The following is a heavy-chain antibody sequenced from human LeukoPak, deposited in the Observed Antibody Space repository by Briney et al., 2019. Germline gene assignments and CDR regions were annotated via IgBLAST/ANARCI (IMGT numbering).Heavy chain of an antibody. Sequence: SQTLSLTCAISGDSFSSNSAAWNWIRQSPSRGLEWLGRTYYRSKWYNDYAVSVKSRITINPDTSKNQFSLQLSSVTAADTAVYYCARRDYDFWSGYYSRYSAAGTWFDPWGQGTLVTVSS. D-gene: IGHD3-3*01. CDR1: GDSFSSNSAA. CDR3: ARRDYDFWSGYYSRYSAAGTWFDP. V-gene: IGHV6-1*01. CDR2: TYYRSKWYN. J-gene: IGHJ5*02.